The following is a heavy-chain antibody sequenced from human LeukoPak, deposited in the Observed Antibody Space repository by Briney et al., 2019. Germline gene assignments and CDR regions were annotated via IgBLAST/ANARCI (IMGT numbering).Heavy chain of an antibody. CDR1: GFTVSSNY. Sequence: GGSLRLSCVASGFTVSSNYMSWVRQAPGKGLEWVSVIYSGGSTYYADSVKGRFTISRDNSKNTLYLQMNSLRAEDTAVYYCARDGGNSSSWYLPFDYWGQGTLVTVSS. V-gene: IGHV3-66*01. CDR3: ARDGGNSSSWYLPFDY. CDR2: IYSGGST. J-gene: IGHJ4*02. D-gene: IGHD6-13*01.